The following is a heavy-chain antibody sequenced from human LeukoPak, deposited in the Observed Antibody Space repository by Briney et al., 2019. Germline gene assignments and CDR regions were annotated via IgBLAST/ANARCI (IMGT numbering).Heavy chain of an antibody. CDR3: ARHIDYGDSAFDY. D-gene: IGHD4-17*01. J-gene: IGHJ4*02. CDR1: GGSISSSSYY. CDR2: IYYSGST. Sequence: SETLSLTCTVSGGSISSSSYYWGWIRQPPGKGLEWIGSIYYSGSTNYNPSLKSRVTISVDTSKNQFSLKLSSVTAADTAVYYCARHIDYGDSAFDYWGQGTLVTVSS. V-gene: IGHV4-39*01.